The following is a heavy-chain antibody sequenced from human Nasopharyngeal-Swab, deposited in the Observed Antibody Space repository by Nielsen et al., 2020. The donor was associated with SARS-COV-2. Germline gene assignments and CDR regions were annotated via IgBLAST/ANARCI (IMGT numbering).Heavy chain of an antibody. D-gene: IGHD1-1*01. V-gene: IGHV3-21*01. CDR2: ISSSSSYI. Sequence: GGSLRLSCAASGFTLRSYSMNWVRQATGKGLEWVSSISSSSSYIYYADSVKGRFTISRDNAKNSLYLQMNSLRAEDTAVYYCARVSGTQSIYYYYGVDVWSQGTTVTVSS. J-gene: IGHJ6*02. CDR1: GFTLRSYS. CDR3: ARVSGTQSIYYYYGVDV.